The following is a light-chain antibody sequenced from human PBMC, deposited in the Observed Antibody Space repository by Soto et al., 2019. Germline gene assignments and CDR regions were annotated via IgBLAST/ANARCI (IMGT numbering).Light chain of an antibody. Sequence: DIVMTQSPLSLPVTPGEPASISCRSSQSLLHSNGYNYLDWYLQKPGQSPQLLIYLGSNRASGVPDRFSGSGSVIDFTLKISRVEAEDVGVYYCMQALQTPPTFGGGTKVEIK. J-gene: IGKJ4*01. V-gene: IGKV2-28*01. CDR2: LGS. CDR1: QSLLHSNGYNY. CDR3: MQALQTPPT.